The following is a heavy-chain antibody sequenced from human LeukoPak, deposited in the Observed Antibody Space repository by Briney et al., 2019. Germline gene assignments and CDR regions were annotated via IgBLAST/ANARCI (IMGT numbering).Heavy chain of an antibody. J-gene: IGHJ4*02. V-gene: IGHV1-8*01. D-gene: IGHD2-2*01. CDR1: GYTFTSYD. CDR2: MNPNSGNT. Sequence: ASVKVSCKASGYTFTSYDINWVRQATGQGLEWMGWMNPNSGNTGYAQKFQGRVTMTRNTSIRTSYMELSSPRSEDTAVYYCAIGYCSRTSCSWPSFDYWGQGTLVTVSS. CDR3: AIGYCSRTSCSWPSFDY.